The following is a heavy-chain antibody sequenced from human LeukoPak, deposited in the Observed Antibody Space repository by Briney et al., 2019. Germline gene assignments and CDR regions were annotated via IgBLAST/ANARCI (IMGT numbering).Heavy chain of an antibody. J-gene: IGHJ4*02. CDR3: TTRTTRLDY. D-gene: IGHD1-26*01. Sequence: GGSLRLSCAASGFTVSSNYMSWVRQAPGKGLEWVGRIKSKTDGGTTDYAAPVKGRFTISRDDSKNTLYLQMNSLKTEDTAVYYCTTRTTRLDYWGQGTLVTVSS. CDR2: IKSKTDGGTT. V-gene: IGHV3-15*01. CDR1: GFTVSSNY.